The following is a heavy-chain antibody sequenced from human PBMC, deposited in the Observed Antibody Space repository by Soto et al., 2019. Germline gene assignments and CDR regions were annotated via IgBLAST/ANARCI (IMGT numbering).Heavy chain of an antibody. CDR3: ARVMGSGYSYGLDY. J-gene: IGHJ4*02. D-gene: IGHD5-18*01. CDR1: GGSISSGGYY. CDR2: IYYSGST. Sequence: QVQLQESGPGLVKPSQTLSLTCTVSGGSISSGGYYWSWIRQHPGKGLEWIGYIYYSGSTYYNPSLKGRVTISVDTSKSQFSLKLSSVTAADTAVYYCARVMGSGYSYGLDYWGQGTLVTVSS. V-gene: IGHV4-31*03.